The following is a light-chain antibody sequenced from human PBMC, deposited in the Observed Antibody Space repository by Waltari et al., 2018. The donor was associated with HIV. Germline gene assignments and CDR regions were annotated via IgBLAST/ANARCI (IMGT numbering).Light chain of an antibody. J-gene: IGKJ1*01. V-gene: IGKV1-5*03. CDR2: AAS. Sequence: DIQMTPSPSTLSASVGDRVTITCRASQSIYSWLAWYQQKPGKAPKLLIYAASNLESGVPSRFSGSGSGTEFTLTISSLQPHDFATYYCQQYNSYSWTFGQGTKVEIK. CDR3: QQYNSYSWT. CDR1: QSIYSW.